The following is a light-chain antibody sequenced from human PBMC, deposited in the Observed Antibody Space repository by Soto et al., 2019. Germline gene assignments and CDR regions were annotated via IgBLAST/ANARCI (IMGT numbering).Light chain of an antibody. CDR1: NSDVGGYNY. CDR2: DVS. Sequence: QSVLTQPASVSWSPGQSITISCTGTNSDVGGYNYVSWYQQHPGKAPKLMIYDVSNRPSGVSNRFSGSKSGNTASLTISGLQAEDEADYYCSSYTSSSSYVFGTGTKVTVL. V-gene: IGLV2-14*01. CDR3: SSYTSSSSYV. J-gene: IGLJ1*01.